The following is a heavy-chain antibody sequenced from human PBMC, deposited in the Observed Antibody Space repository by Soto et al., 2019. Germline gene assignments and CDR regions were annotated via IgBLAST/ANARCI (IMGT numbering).Heavy chain of an antibody. CDR3: AKWIAEAGTLN. CDR2: LYLADSDT. V-gene: IGHV5-51*01. D-gene: IGHD6-13*01. CDR1: GSSFTNFW. J-gene: IGHJ4*02. Sequence: GESLKISCKASGSSFTNFWIGWVRQMPGKGLEWMAILYLADSDTRYSPSFEGQVTISVDKSITTAYLQWNSLKASDTAIYYCAKWIAEAGTLNWGQGTLVTVS.